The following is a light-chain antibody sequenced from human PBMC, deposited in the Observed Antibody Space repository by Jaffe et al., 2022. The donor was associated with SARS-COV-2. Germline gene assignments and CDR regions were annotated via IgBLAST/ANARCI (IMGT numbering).Light chain of an antibody. CDR1: SSNFGTNP. CDR3: AAWDDTLKGWV. V-gene: IGLV1-44*01. Sequence: QSVLTQPPSASGTPGQRVTISCSGSSSNFGTNPANWYLQLPGRAPKLLIYSDDLRPSGVPDRFSGSKSGTSASLAISGLQSEDEADYYCAAWDDTLKGWVFGGGTRVTVL. J-gene: IGLJ3*02. CDR2: SDD.